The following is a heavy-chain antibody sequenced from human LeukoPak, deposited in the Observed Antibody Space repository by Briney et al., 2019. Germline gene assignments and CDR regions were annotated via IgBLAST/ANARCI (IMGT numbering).Heavy chain of an antibody. CDR1: GFTFSTNY. D-gene: IGHD3-22*01. CDR3: ARDLNYYDSSGYGR. J-gene: IGHJ4*02. CDR2: IYSGGSP. Sequence: SGGSLRLSCAASGFTFSTNYMSWVRQAPGKGLEWVSVIYSGGSPYYADSVKGRFTISRDNSKNTLYLQMNSLRAEDTAVYYCARDLNYYDSSGYGRWGQGTLVTVSS. V-gene: IGHV3-53*01.